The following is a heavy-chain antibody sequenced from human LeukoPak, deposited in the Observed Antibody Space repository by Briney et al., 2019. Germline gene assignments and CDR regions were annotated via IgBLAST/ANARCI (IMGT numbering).Heavy chain of an antibody. V-gene: IGHV3-23*01. CDR1: GFTFSSYA. J-gene: IGHJ4*02. CDR3: AKEGLYCSGGSCYGPFGY. CDR2: ISGSGGST. D-gene: IGHD2-15*01. Sequence: PGGSLRLSCAASGFTFSSYAISWVRQAPGKGLEWVSAISGSGGSTYYADSVKGRFTISRDNSKNTLYLQMNSLRAEDTAVYYCAKEGLYCSGGSCYGPFGYWGQGNLVTVSS.